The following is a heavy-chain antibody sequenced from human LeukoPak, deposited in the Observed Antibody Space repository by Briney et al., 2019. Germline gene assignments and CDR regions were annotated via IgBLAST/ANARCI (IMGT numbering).Heavy chain of an antibody. CDR3: AKSLDESYGGAVDY. J-gene: IGHJ4*02. CDR2: ISWNGGSI. D-gene: IGHD1-26*01. CDR1: GFTFDDYA. Sequence: GGSLRLSCAASGFTFDDYAMHWVRQAPGKGLEWVSGISWNGGSIGYADSVKGRFTISRDNAKNSLYLQMNSLRAEDMALYYCAKSLDESYGGAVDYWGQGTLVTVSS. V-gene: IGHV3-9*03.